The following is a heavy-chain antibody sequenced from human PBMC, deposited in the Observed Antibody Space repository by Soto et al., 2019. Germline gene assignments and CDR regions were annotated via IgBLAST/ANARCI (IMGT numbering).Heavy chain of an antibody. Sequence: ASVKVSCKASGYTFTSYDINRVRQATGQGLEWMGWMNPNSGNTGYAQKFQGRVTMTRNTSISTAYMELSSLRSEDTAVYYCARGGYSGYDWGTGYYYGMDVWGQGTTVTVSS. CDR1: GYTFTSYD. CDR2: MNPNSGNT. D-gene: IGHD5-12*01. J-gene: IGHJ6*02. V-gene: IGHV1-8*01. CDR3: ARGGYSGYDWGTGYYYGMDV.